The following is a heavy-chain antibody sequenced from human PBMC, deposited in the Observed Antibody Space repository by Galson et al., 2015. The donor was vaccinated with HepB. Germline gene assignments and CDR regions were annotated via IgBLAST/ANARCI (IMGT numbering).Heavy chain of an antibody. J-gene: IGHJ4*02. Sequence: SVKVSCKASGGTFSSYTISWVRQAPGQGLEWMGRIIPILGIANYAQKFQGRVTITADKSTSTAYMELSSLRSEDTAVYYCARDPPSNYCSSTSCYTQPEGGWGQGTLVTVSS. V-gene: IGHV1-69*04. CDR2: IIPILGIA. D-gene: IGHD2-2*02. CDR3: ARDPPSNYCSSTSCYTQPEGG. CDR1: GGTFSSYT.